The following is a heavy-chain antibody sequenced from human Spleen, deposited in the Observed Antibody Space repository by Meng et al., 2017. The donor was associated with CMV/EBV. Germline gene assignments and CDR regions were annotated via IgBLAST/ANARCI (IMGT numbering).Heavy chain of an antibody. D-gene: IGHD6-19*01. V-gene: IGHV4-31*03. CDR1: GGSVSSGGYY. CDR2: IYYSGST. CDR3: ARVSSGWDYFDY. Sequence: QVPLLASGPGLVKPSQTLSLTCTVSGGSVSSGGYYWTWIRQHPGKGLEWFGHIYYSGSTFYNPSLKRRVIISIDTSKNQFSLNLRSVTAADTAVYYCARVSSGWDYFDYWGQGTLVTVSS. J-gene: IGHJ4*02.